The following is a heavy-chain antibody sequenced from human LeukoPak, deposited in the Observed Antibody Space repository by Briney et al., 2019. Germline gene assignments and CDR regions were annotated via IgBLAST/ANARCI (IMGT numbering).Heavy chain of an antibody. CDR2: ISGSGGST. Sequence: GGSLRLSCAASGFTFSSYAMSWVRQAPGKGLEWVSAISGSGGSTYYADSVKGRFTISRDNSKNTLYLQMNSLRAEDTAVYYCAKDTAREIVVAKDYWGQGTLVTVSS. CDR1: GFTFSSYA. CDR3: AKDTAREIVVAKDY. J-gene: IGHJ4*02. V-gene: IGHV3-23*01. D-gene: IGHD3-22*01.